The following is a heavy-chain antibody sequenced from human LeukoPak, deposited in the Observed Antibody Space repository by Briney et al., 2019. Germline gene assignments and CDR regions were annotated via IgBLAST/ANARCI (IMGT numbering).Heavy chain of an antibody. D-gene: IGHD1-26*01. V-gene: IGHV3-30*02. Sequence: GGSLRLSCAASGFTFSSYGMHWVRQAPGKGLEWVAFRRYDGSNKYYADSVKGRFTISRDNSKNTLYLQMNSLRAEDTAVYYCAKDRRSGGWELRPVGDYWGQGTLVTVSS. J-gene: IGHJ4*02. CDR3: AKDRRSGGWELRPVGDY. CDR1: GFTFSSYG. CDR2: RRYDGSNK.